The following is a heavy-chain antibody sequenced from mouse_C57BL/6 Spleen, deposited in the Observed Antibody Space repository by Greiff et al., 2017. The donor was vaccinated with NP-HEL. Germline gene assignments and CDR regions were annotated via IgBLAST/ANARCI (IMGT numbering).Heavy chain of an antibody. CDR1: GFTFSDYG. D-gene: IGHD1-1*01. J-gene: IGHJ4*01. CDR2: ISSGSSTI. CDR3: ARKDYYGSYAMDY. Sequence: EVMLVESGGGLVKPGGSLKLSCAASGFTFSDYGMHWVRQAPEKGLEWVAYISSGSSTIYYADTVKGRFTISRDNAKNTLFLQMTSLRSEDTAMYYCARKDYYGSYAMDYWGQGTSVTVSS. V-gene: IGHV5-17*01.